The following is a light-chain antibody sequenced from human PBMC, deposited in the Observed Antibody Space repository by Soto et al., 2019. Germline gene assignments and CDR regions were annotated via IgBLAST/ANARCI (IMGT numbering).Light chain of an antibody. J-gene: IGKJ5*01. CDR2: GAS. CDR3: QQYNTWPLIT. V-gene: IGKV3-15*01. Sequence: EIVITQSPGTLSVSPGERATLSCRASQTVSRHLAWYQQKPGQAPRLLIFGASTRATGIPDRFSGSGSGTDFTLTISSLQSEDFAVYYCQQYNTWPLITFGPGTRLEI. CDR1: QTVSRH.